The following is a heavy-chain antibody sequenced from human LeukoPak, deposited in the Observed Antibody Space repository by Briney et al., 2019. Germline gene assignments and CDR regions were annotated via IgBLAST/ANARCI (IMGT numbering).Heavy chain of an antibody. CDR1: GFTFRSYE. CDR3: ARARHGGWRSLHLDY. V-gene: IGHV3-48*03. Sequence: GGSLRLSCAASGFTFRSYEMNWVRQAPGKGLEWVSYISSSGSTIYYADSVKGRFTISRDNAKNSLYLQMNSLRAEDTAVYYCARARHGGWRSLHLDYWGQGTLVTVSS. D-gene: IGHD6-19*01. CDR2: ISSSGSTI. J-gene: IGHJ4*02.